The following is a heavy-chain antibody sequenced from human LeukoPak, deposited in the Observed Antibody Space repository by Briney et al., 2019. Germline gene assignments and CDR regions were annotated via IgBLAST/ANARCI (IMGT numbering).Heavy chain of an antibody. CDR3: TREARAGNWFDP. CDR1: GYTFTDYY. J-gene: IGHJ5*02. Sequence: ASVKVSCKASGYTFTDYYIHWVRQAPGQRLEWVGWINPDSGGTNYAQNFQGSVTMTRDTSISTVYMELSRLRSDDTAVFYCTREARAGNWFDPWGQGTLVTVSS. V-gene: IGHV1-2*02. CDR2: INPDSGGT.